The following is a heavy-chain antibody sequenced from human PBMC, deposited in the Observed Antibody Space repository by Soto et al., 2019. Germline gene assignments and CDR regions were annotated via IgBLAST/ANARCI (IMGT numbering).Heavy chain of an antibody. D-gene: IGHD3-22*01. CDR3: AKDKGEYYYDSSGFDY. CDR1: GFTFSSYA. J-gene: IGHJ4*02. Sequence: PVGSLRLSCAASGFTFSSYAMSWVRQAPGKGLEWVSAISGSGGSTYYADSVKGRFTISRDNSKNTLYLQMNSLRAEDTAVYYCAKDKGEYYYDSSGFDYWGQGTLVTVSS. CDR2: ISGSGGST. V-gene: IGHV3-23*01.